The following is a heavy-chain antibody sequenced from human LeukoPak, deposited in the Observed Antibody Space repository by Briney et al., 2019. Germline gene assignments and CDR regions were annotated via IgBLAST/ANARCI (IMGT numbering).Heavy chain of an antibody. CDR1: GGSISSSSYY. Sequence: SETLSLTCTVSGGSISSSSYYWGWIRQPPGKGLEWIGSIYYSGSTYYNPSLKSRVTISVDTSKNQFSLKLSSVTAADTAVYYCASEYYDILTGYRPGYYFDYWGQGTLVTVSS. D-gene: IGHD3-9*01. CDR3: ASEYYDILTGYRPGYYFDY. J-gene: IGHJ4*02. V-gene: IGHV4-39*07. CDR2: IYYSGST.